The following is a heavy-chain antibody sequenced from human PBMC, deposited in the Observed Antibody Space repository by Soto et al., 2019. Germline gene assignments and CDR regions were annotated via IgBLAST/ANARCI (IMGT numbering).Heavy chain of an antibody. CDR3: ARGELQWYFEY. CDR1: GGSFSGYY. J-gene: IGHJ4*02. D-gene: IGHD1-26*01. Sequence: PSETLSLTCAVYGGSFSGYYWSWIRQPPGKGLEWIGEINHSGSTNYNPSLKSRVTISVDTSKNQFSLKLSSVTAADTAVYYCARGELQWYFEYWGQGTLVTVSS. V-gene: IGHV4-34*01. CDR2: INHSGST.